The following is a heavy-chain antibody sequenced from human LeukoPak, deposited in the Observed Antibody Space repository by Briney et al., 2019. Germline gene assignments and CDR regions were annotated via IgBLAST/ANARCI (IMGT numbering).Heavy chain of an antibody. J-gene: IGHJ1*01. V-gene: IGHV3-21*01. CDR2: ISSGSSYI. CDR1: GFTFSSYS. CDR3: ARASDSSGYYSYLDH. D-gene: IGHD3-22*01. Sequence: GGSLRLSXAASGFTFSSYSMNWVRQTPGKGLEWVSSISSGSSYIYYADSVKGRFTISRDNAKNSLYLQMNSLRAEDTAVYYCARASDSSGYYSYLDHWGQGTLVTVSS.